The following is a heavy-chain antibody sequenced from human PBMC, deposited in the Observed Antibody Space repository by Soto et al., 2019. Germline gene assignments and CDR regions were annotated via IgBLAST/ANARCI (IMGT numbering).Heavy chain of an antibody. CDR1: GYTFTSYG. V-gene: IGHV1-18*01. CDR2: ISAYNGNT. CDR3: ARVPYDYDILTGYLSHYYYYGMDV. D-gene: IGHD3-9*01. J-gene: IGHJ6*02. Sequence: ASVKVSCKASGYTFTSYGISWVRQAPGQGLEWMGWISAYNGNTNYAQKLQGRVTMTTDTSTSTAYMELRSLRSDDTAVYYCARVPYDYDILTGYLSHYYYYGMDVWGQGTTVTVSS.